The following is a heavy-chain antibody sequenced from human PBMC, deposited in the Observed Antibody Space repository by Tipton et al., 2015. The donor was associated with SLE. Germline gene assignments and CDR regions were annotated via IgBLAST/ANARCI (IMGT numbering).Heavy chain of an antibody. CDR2: ISGSGGST. CDR3: VRVPNVHTATLGY. Sequence: SLRLSCTASGFTFSSYAMSWVRQAPGKGLEWVSAISGSGGSTDYADSVKGRFTISRDNSKNTLYVQMNSLRAEDTAVYYCVRVPNVHTATLGYWGQGTLVTVSS. V-gene: IGHV3-23*01. CDR1: GFTFSSYA. J-gene: IGHJ4*02. D-gene: IGHD5-18*01.